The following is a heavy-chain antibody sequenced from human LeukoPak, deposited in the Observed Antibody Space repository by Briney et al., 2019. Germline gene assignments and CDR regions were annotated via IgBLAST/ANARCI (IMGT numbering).Heavy chain of an antibody. J-gene: IGHJ4*02. D-gene: IGHD6-25*01. Sequence: SETLSLTCTVSGGSISSSPYYWGWIRQPPGKGLEWIGSIYYSGSTYYNPSLKSRVTISVDTSKNQFSLKLSSVTAADTAVYYCARQLSPAVFDCWGQGTLVIVSS. V-gene: IGHV4-39*01. CDR1: GGSISSSPYY. CDR2: IYYSGST. CDR3: ARQLSPAVFDC.